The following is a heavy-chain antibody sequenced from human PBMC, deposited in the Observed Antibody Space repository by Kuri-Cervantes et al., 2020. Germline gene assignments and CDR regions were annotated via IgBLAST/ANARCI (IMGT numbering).Heavy chain of an antibody. D-gene: IGHD1-26*01. CDR3: ARSSGSSRSQYSFDY. V-gene: IGHV3-7*01. CDR2: IKRDGSEK. Sequence: ETLSLTCAASGFTFSSYWMSWVRQAPGRGLEWVANIKRDGSEKYYVDSVKGRFTISRDNAKNSLYLQMNSLRAEDTAAYYCARSSGSSRSQYSFDYWGQGTLVTVSS. CDR1: GFTFSSYW. J-gene: IGHJ4*02.